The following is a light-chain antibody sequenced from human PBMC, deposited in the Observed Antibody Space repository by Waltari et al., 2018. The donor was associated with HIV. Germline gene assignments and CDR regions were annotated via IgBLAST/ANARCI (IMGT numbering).Light chain of an antibody. Sequence: SYELTQPPSVSVSPGQAARTTCSGDALPTKYAYWYQQKSGQAPVLVIYEDSERPSGIPERFSGSSSGTMATLTISGAQVEDEADYYCYSTDSSGYPLFGGGTKLTVL. CDR2: EDS. CDR1: ALPTKY. V-gene: IGLV3-10*01. J-gene: IGLJ2*01. CDR3: YSTDSSGYPL.